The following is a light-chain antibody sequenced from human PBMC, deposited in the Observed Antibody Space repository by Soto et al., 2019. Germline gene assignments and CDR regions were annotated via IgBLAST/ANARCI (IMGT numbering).Light chain of an antibody. CDR2: GVS. CDR3: QQYNNWPSLT. Sequence: EIVMTQSPATLSVSPGERATLSCRASQGISNSLAWYQQKPGQAPRLLIYGVSTRATGIPARFSGSGSGTEFTLTISSLQSEDFAVYYCQQYNNWPSLTFGGGTKV. J-gene: IGKJ4*01. V-gene: IGKV3-15*01. CDR1: QGISNS.